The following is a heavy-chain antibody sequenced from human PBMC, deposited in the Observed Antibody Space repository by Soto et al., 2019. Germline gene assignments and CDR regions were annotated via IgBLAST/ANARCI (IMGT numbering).Heavy chain of an antibody. J-gene: IGHJ4*02. CDR3: ARNLRGYGKTYYFDC. Sequence: SVKVSCKASGGTFSSYTISWVRQAPGQGLEWMGRIIPILGIANYAQKFQGRVTITADKSTSTAYMELSSLRSEDTAVYYCARNLRGYGKTYYFDCWGQGTLVTVS. V-gene: IGHV1-69*02. CDR2: IIPILGIA. CDR1: GGTFSSYT. D-gene: IGHD5-12*01.